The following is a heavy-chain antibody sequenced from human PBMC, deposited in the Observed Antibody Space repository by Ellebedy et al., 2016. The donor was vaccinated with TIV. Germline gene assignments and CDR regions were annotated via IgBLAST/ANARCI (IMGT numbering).Heavy chain of an antibody. CDR1: GFTFSSYV. CDR2: ISGSGDSI. D-gene: IGHD2-21*02. CDR3: ALEYCGGDCYPEPNWFDP. Sequence: GESLKISCAASGFTFSSYVMSWVRQAPGKGLEWVSVISGSGDSIYYADSVRGRFTISRDNSKNTLYLQMNSLRVEDTAVYYCALEYCGGDCYPEPNWFDPWGQGTLVTVSS. V-gene: IGHV3-23*01. J-gene: IGHJ5*02.